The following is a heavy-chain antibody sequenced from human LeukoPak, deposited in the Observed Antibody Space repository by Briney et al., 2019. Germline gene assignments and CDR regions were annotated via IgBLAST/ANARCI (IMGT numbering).Heavy chain of an antibody. CDR1: GGTFISYA. CDR2: IIPILGIA. CDR3: ARALYRYSGSYPG. V-gene: IGHV1-69*04. D-gene: IGHD1-26*01. Sequence: GASVKVSCKASGGTFISYAISWVRQAPGQGLEWMGRIIPILGIANYAQKFQGRVTITADKSTSTAYMELSSLRSEDTAVYYCARALYRYSGSYPGWGQGTLVTVSS. J-gene: IGHJ4*02.